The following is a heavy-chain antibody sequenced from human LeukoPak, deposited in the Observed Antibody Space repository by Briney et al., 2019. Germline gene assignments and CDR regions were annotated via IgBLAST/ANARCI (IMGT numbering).Heavy chain of an antibody. Sequence: GGSLRLSCAASGFTFSSYGMHWVRQAPGKGLEWVAVIWYDGSNKYYADSVKGRFTISRDNSHNTLYLQMNSLRADDTAVYYCARDLGAYDSSGFDYWGQGTLVTVSS. CDR3: ARDLGAYDSSGFDY. J-gene: IGHJ4*02. D-gene: IGHD3-22*01. CDR1: GFTFSSYG. CDR2: IWYDGSNK. V-gene: IGHV3-33*01.